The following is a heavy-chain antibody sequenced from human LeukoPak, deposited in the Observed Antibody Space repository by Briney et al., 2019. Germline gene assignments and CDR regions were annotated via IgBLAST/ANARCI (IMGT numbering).Heavy chain of an antibody. J-gene: IGHJ4*02. D-gene: IGHD6-6*01. CDR1: GFTFSSYS. CDR3: ARDGYSSSSFDY. Sequence: GGSLRLSCAASGFTFSSYSMNWVRQAPGKGLEWVSSISSSSGYIYYADSVRGRFTISRDNAKNSLYLQMNSLRAEDTAVYYCARDGYSSSSFDYWGQGTLVTVSS. CDR2: ISSSSGYI. V-gene: IGHV3-21*01.